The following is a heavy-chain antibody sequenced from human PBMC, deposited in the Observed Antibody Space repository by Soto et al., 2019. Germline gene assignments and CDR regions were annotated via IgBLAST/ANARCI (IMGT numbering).Heavy chain of an antibody. J-gene: IGHJ6*02. CDR1: GFKYTDFA. CDR2: ISYDVCYM. D-gene: IGHD3-22*01. V-gene: IGHV3-30*09. CDR3: ARRAWDSYYAIDV. Sequence: VQLVESGGGEVQPGRSLRLSCAASGFKYTDFALHWVRQAPGKGLEWVAIISYDVCYMYYADSVKGRFVISRDNPKNTLYLEMNSLRPEDTAVYFCARRAWDSYYAIDVWGQGTTVTVFS.